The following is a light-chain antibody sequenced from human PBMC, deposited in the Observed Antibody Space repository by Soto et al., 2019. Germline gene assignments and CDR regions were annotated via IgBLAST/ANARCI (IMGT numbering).Light chain of an antibody. Sequence: DIPMTQSPLTLSASVGDRVTITCRASQSLNNWLAWYQQKPGKAPKLLIYKASYLESGVPSRFSGSGSGTEFTLTISSLQPDDFATYYCQQYNSFSWTFGQGTKVEIK. CDR2: KAS. J-gene: IGKJ1*01. CDR1: QSLNNW. V-gene: IGKV1-5*03. CDR3: QQYNSFSWT.